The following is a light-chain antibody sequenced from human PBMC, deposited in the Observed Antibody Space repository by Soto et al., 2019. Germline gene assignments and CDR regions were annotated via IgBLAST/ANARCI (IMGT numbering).Light chain of an antibody. CDR1: QSVLYSSNNKNY. CDR2: WVS. Sequence: DIVMTQSPDSLAVSLGERATINCKSSQSVLYSSNNKNYLAWYQQKPREPPKLLIYWVSTRESGIPDRFSGSGSGTDFTLTISSLQAEDGAVYYCQQYYSTLYTFGQGTKLEIK. CDR3: QQYYSTLYT. J-gene: IGKJ2*01. V-gene: IGKV4-1*01.